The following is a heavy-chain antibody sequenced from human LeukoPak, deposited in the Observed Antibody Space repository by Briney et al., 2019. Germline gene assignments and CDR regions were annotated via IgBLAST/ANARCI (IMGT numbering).Heavy chain of an antibody. J-gene: IGHJ5*02. CDR2: VYHTGST. CDR1: GDPVSRGSYY. Sequence: SETLSLTCNVSGDPVSRGSYYWSWIRQPPGKELEWTGYVYHTGSTNYNPSLKSRVTISVDTSKNEFSLKMTSVTAADTAVYYCARGFASGWYSRYDPWGQGTLVTVSS. V-gene: IGHV4-61*01. D-gene: IGHD6-19*01. CDR3: ARGFASGWYSRYDP.